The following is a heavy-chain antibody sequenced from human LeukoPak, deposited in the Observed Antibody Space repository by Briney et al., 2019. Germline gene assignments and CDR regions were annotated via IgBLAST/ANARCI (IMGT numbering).Heavy chain of an antibody. D-gene: IGHD5-12*01. J-gene: IGHJ5*02. CDR2: INHSGST. CDR3: ARDGYSGYDYGLRVFDP. Sequence: SETLSLTCAVYGGSFSGYYWSWIRQPPGKGLEWIGEINHSGSTNYNPSLKSRVTISVDTSKNQFSLKLSSVTAADTAVYYCARDGYSGYDYGLRVFDPWGQGTLVTVSS. V-gene: IGHV4-34*01. CDR1: GGSFSGYY.